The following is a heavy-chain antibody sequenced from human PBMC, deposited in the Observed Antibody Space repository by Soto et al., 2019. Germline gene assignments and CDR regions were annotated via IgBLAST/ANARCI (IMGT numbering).Heavy chain of an antibody. CDR1: GGTFSSYA. Sequence: GASVKVSCKASGGTFSSYAISWVRQAPGQGREWMGGIIPIFGTANYAQKFQGRVTITADASTSTAYMELSSLRSEDTAVYYCARASYQLLTYYYGMDVWGQGTTVTVSS. CDR3: ARASYQLLTYYYGMDV. D-gene: IGHD2-2*01. J-gene: IGHJ6*02. CDR2: IIPIFGTA. V-gene: IGHV1-69*13.